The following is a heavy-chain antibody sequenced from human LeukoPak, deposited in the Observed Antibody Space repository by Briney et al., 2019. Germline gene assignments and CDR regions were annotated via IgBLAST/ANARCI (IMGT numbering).Heavy chain of an antibody. D-gene: IGHD3-22*01. Sequence: GGSLRLSCAASGFTFSSYWMHWVRQAPGKGLVWVSRINSDGSSTSYADSVKGRFTISRDNAKNTLYLQMNSLRAEDTAAYYCARDYYDSSGYYYNFGYWGQGTLVTVSS. CDR1: GFTFSSYW. CDR3: ARDYYDSSGYYYNFGY. J-gene: IGHJ4*02. V-gene: IGHV3-74*01. CDR2: INSDGSST.